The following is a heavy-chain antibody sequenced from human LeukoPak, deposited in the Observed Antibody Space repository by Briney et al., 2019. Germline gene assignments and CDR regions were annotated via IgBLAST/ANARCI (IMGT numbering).Heavy chain of an antibody. D-gene: IGHD2-2*01. CDR3: ARAGDIVVVPAANNWFDP. V-gene: IGHV1-69*04. CDR2: IIPILGIA. Sequence: ASVKVSCKASGGTFSSYAISWVRQAPGQGLEWMGRIIPILGIANYAQKFQGRVTITADKSTSTACMELSSLRSEDTAVYYCARAGDIVVVPAANNWFDPWGQGTLVTVSS. CDR1: GGTFSSYA. J-gene: IGHJ5*02.